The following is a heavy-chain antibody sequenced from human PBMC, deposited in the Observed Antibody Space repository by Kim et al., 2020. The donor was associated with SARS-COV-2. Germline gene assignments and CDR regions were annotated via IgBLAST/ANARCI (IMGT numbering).Heavy chain of an antibody. V-gene: IGHV3-66*01. CDR2: LYGGGGT. J-gene: IGHJ4*02. CDR3: AKDLWGSPDPAG. D-gene: IGHD7-27*01. CDR1: GFSVNKYH. Sequence: GGSLRLSCAASGFSVNKYHMTWVRQAPGKGLEWVSVLYGGGGTYYAASVKGRFTISRDNSKNILFLQMDSLRVEDTAVYYCAKDLWGSPDPAGWGQGTLITVSS.